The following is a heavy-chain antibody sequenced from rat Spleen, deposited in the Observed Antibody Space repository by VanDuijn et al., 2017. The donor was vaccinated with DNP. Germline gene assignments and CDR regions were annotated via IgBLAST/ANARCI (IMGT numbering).Heavy chain of an antibody. CDR1: GFTFSDYY. V-gene: IGHV5-7*01. D-gene: IGHD1-2*01. Sequence: EVLLVESDGGLVQPGRSLKLSCAVSGFTFSDYYMAWVRQAPAKGLEWVATISYNGGTPYYRDSVKGRFTISRDNAQSTLYLQMDSLRSEDTATYYCIRSIATIRGYVMDAWGQGASVTVSS. J-gene: IGHJ4*01. CDR2: ISYNGGTP. CDR3: IRSIATIRGYVMDA.